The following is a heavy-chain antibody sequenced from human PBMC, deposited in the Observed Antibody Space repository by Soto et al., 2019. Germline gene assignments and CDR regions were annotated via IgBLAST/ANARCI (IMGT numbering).Heavy chain of an antibody. CDR3: ARHKDEVAALNWFDP. CDR2: IYCSGST. Sequence: SETLSLTCTVYCASIGSSIYYWGWIRQPPGKGLEWIGSIYCSGSTYYNTSPKSRDTISIDTSQNQSSLKLSSVTAADTAVYYCARHKDEVAALNWFDPWGQGTLVTVS. D-gene: IGHD2-15*01. V-gene: IGHV4-39*01. CDR1: CASIGSSIYY. J-gene: IGHJ5*02.